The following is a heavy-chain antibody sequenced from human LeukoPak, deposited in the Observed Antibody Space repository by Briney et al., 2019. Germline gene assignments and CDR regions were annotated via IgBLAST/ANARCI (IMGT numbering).Heavy chain of an antibody. CDR3: TRVPPTTVVTLYYFDY. CDR2: IRSKAYGGTT. J-gene: IGHJ4*02. Sequence: GGSLRLSCTASGFTFGDYAMSWVRQAPGKGLEWVGFIRSKAYGGTTEYAASVKGRFTISRDDSKSIAYLQMNSLKTEDTAVYYCTRVPPTTVVTLYYFDYWGQGTLVTVSS. CDR1: GFTFGDYA. D-gene: IGHD4-23*01. V-gene: IGHV3-49*04.